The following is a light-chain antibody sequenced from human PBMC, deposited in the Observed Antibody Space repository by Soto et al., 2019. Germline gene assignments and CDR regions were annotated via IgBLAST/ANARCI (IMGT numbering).Light chain of an antibody. V-gene: IGKV4-1*01. CDR3: QQYYSTPT. Sequence: DIVMTQSPDSLAVSLGERATINCKSSQSVLYSSNNKNYLAWYQQKPGQPPKLLFYWASTRESGVPDRFSGSGSRTDFTLTISSLQAEDVAVYYCQQYYSTPTFGQGTKVEIK. CDR1: QSVLYSSNNKNY. CDR2: WAS. J-gene: IGKJ1*01.